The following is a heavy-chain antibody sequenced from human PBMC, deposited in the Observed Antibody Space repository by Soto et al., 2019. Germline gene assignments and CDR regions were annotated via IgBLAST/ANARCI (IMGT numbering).Heavy chain of an antibody. D-gene: IGHD2-2*01. CDR1: GCTFTSYA. Sequence: ASVKVSCKASGCTFTSYAMHWVRQAPGQRLEWMGWINAGNGNTKYSQKFQGRVTITRDTSASTAYMELSSLRSEDTAVYYCAREDIVVVPAAMMLDYYYYMDVWGKGTTVTVSS. J-gene: IGHJ6*03. CDR3: AREDIVVVPAAMMLDYYYYMDV. V-gene: IGHV1-3*01. CDR2: INAGNGNT.